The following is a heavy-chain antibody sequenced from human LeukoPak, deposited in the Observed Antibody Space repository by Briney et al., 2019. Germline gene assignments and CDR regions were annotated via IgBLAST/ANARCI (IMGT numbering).Heavy chain of an antibody. V-gene: IGHV1-24*01. D-gene: IGHD2-15*01. J-gene: IGHJ5*02. CDR1: GYTLTELS. Sequence: ASVKVSCKVSGYTLTELSMHWVRQAPGKGLEWMGGFDLEDGETIYAQKFQGRVTMTEDTSTDTAYMELSSLRSEDTAVYYCATSWVVAADNWFDPWGQGTLVTVSS. CDR3: ATSWVVAADNWFDP. CDR2: FDLEDGET.